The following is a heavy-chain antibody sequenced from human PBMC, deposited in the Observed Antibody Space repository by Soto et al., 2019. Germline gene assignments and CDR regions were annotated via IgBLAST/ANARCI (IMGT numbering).Heavy chain of an antibody. CDR3: TLSARYYGMDV. D-gene: IGHD6-6*01. CDR2: ISTSAGST. Sequence: ELQLLASGGGLAQPGGSLRLSCAASEFTFSSYAMSWVRQAPGKGLEWVSSISTSAGSTYYADSVKGRCTISRDKSNNPLYLQMNRLRAEDTAVCYFTLSARYYGMDVWCLGDRVSFSS. V-gene: IGHV3-23*01. CDR1: EFTFSSYA. J-gene: IGHJ6*02.